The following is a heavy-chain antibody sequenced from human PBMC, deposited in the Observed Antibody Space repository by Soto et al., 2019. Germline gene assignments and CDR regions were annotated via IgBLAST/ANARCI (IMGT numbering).Heavy chain of an antibody. D-gene: IGHD3-22*01. Sequence: SETLSLTCSVSGYSITAGGYYWSWICQHPGKGLEWIGSFYSSGSIIYNPSLKSRVSISGDTSRNQFSMTLTSVTAADTALYYCARMYSSGSGWFHPWGQGTLVTVSS. CDR1: GYSITAGGYY. J-gene: IGHJ5*02. CDR2: FYSSGSI. CDR3: ARMYSSGSGWFHP. V-gene: IGHV4-31*03.